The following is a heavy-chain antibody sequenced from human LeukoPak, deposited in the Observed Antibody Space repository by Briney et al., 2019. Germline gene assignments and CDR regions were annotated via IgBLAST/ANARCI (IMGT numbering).Heavy chain of an antibody. V-gene: IGHV5-51*01. J-gene: IGHJ4*02. Sequence: HGESLKISCQGSGYNFPIYWIGWVRQMPGKGLEWMGIIYPGDSDTKYSPSFQGQVTISVDESISTAYLQWSSLKASDTAMYYCVRTYDRSGHYYPDYWGQGTLVTVSS. D-gene: IGHD3-22*01. CDR2: IYPGDSDT. CDR3: VRTYDRSGHYYPDY. CDR1: GYNFPIYW.